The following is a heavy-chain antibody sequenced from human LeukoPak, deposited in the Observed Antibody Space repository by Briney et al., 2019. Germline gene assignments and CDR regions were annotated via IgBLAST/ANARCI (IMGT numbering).Heavy chain of an antibody. V-gene: IGHV1-18*01. Sequence: GASVKVSCKASGYTFTSYGISWVRQAPGQGLEWMGWISGYNGNTNYAQKLQGRVTMTTDISTSTAYMELSSLRSEDTAVYYCARAFLSYSSGSYNIDYWGQGTLVTVSS. CDR1: GYTFTSYG. CDR3: ARAFLSYSSGSYNIDY. D-gene: IGHD3-10*01. J-gene: IGHJ4*02. CDR2: ISGYNGNT.